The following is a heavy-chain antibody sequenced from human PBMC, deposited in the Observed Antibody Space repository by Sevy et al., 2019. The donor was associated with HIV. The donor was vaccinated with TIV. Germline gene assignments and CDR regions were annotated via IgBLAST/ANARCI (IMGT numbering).Heavy chain of an antibody. V-gene: IGHV1-18*01. CDR2: ISAYNGNT. CDR1: GYTFTSYG. D-gene: IGHD3-10*01. J-gene: IGHJ3*02. Sequence: ASVKVSCKASGYTFTSYGISWVRQAPGQGLEWMGWISAYNGNTNYAQKLQGRVTMTTDTSTSTAYMELRSLRSDDTAVYYCARDRDAVRGVIWYDAFDIWGQGTMVTVSS. CDR3: ARDRDAVRGVIWYDAFDI.